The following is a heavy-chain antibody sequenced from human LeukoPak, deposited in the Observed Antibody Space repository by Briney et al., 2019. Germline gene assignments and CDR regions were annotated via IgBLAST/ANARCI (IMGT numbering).Heavy chain of an antibody. D-gene: IGHD3-10*01. J-gene: IGHJ4*02. Sequence: ASVKVSCKTSGYTLSTYYMHSVRHAPGQGLEWLGIIHPTDGSISYTQKIQGRVTMTRDTATGTVYLELSSLRSEDTAVYWCARANGGGLDYWGQGTLITVSS. CDR2: IHPTDGSI. CDR1: GYTLSTYY. V-gene: IGHV1-46*01. CDR3: ARANGGGLDY.